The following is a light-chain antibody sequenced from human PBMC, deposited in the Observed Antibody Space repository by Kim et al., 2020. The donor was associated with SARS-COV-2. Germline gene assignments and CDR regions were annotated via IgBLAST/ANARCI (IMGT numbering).Light chain of an antibody. J-gene: IGKJ1*01. CDR1: QSVSNY. CDR3: HQYGSSPWS. V-gene: IGKV1-5*01. Sequence: SVGDRVTITRRASQSVSNYLAWYQHKPGKAPKLLVYDASSLEGGVPSRFSGSGSGTELTLTITSLQPDDFATYYCHQYGSSPWSFGQGTKVEIK. CDR2: DAS.